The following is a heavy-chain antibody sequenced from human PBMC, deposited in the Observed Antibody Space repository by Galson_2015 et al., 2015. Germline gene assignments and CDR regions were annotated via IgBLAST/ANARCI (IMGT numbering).Heavy chain of an antibody. V-gene: IGHV3-7*04. J-gene: IGHJ4*02. CDR2: INQDGSDK. CDR1: GFMFSTYW. D-gene: IGHD3-16*01. Sequence: SLRLSCAASGFMFSTYWMSWVRQAPGRGLEWVANINQDGSDKHYVDSVKGRFTISRDNSENSLYLQMNSLRAEDTGLYYCARDLRQEVARGGFDYWGQGTLVTVSP. CDR3: ARDLRQEVARGGFDY.